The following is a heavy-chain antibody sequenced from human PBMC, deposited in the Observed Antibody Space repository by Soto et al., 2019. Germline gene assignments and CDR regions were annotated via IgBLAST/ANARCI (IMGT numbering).Heavy chain of an antibody. CDR1: GFTFSTYN. CDR3: ARDFGGILRFGES. Sequence: DVQLVESGGGLLKPGGSLRLSCAASGFTFSTYNMNWVRQAPGKGLEWVSSIPSSTSYIFYADSVKGRFTISRDNAKNSLYLQMNSLRAEDTAVYYCARDFGGILRFGESWGQGTLVTVSS. J-gene: IGHJ5*02. V-gene: IGHV3-21*01. D-gene: IGHD3-10*01. CDR2: IPSSTSYI.